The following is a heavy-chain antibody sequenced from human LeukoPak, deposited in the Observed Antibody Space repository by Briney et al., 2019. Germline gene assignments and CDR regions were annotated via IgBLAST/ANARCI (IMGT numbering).Heavy chain of an antibody. V-gene: IGHV4-4*02. CDR2: IYHSGST. J-gene: IGHJ4*02. Sequence: SETLSLTCAVSGGSISSSNWWSWVRQPPGKGLEWIGEIYHSGSTNYTPSLKSRVTISVDKSKNQFSLKLSSVTAADTAVYYCAREEREGYSSGWYCDYWGQGTLVTVSS. D-gene: IGHD6-19*01. CDR1: GGSISSSNW. CDR3: AREEREGYSSGWYCDY.